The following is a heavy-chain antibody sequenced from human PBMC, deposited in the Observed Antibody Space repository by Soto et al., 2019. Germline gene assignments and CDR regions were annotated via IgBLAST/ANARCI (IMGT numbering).Heavy chain of an antibody. CDR1: GGSISSYY. CDR3: ARDTYGGYDY. J-gene: IGHJ4*02. Sequence: PSETLSLTCTVSGGSISSYYWSWIRQPPGKGLEWIGYIYYSGSTNYNPSLKSRVTISVDTSKNQFSLKLSSVTAADTAVYYCARDTYGGYDYWGQGTLVTVSS. D-gene: IGHD5-12*01. CDR2: IYYSGST. V-gene: IGHV4-59*01.